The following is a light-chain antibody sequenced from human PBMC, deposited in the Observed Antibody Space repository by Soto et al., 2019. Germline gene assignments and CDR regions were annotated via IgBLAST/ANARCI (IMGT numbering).Light chain of an antibody. J-gene: IGKJ4*01. CDR1: QEISNH. CDR3: QQYHNYPVT. V-gene: IGKV1-16*02. Sequence: DIQMNQSPSSRSASVGDRVTITCRASQEISNHLAWFQQKPGKPPKSLIYDASSLQSGVPSKFSGSGSGTDFTLTISSLQPEDFATYYCQQYHNYPVTFGGGTKVEIK. CDR2: DAS.